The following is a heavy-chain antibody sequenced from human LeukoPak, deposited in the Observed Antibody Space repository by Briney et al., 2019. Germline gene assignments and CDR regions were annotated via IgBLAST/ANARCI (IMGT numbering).Heavy chain of an antibody. V-gene: IGHV4-30-2*01. Sequence: SETLSLTCTVSGDSKSYHKWSWIRQPPGKGLEWIGYIYHSGSTYYNPSLKSRVTISVDRSKNQFSLKLSSVTAADTAVYYCARENRATSVFGAFDIWGQGTMVTVSS. CDR3: ARENRATSVFGAFDI. D-gene: IGHD3-10*01. J-gene: IGHJ3*02. CDR2: IYHSGST. CDR1: GDSKSYHK.